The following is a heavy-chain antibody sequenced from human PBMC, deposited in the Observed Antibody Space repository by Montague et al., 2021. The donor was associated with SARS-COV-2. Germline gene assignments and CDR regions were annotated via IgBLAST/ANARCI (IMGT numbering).Heavy chain of an antibody. CDR2: ISYDGSNK. V-gene: IGHV3-30*04. CDR3: ARTRMGNYYYGMDV. Sequence: SLRLSCAASGFTFSSYAMHWVRQAPGKGLELVAVISYDGSNKYYADSVKGRFTISRDNSKNTLYLQMNSLRAEDTAVYYCARTRMGNYYYGMDVWGQGTTVTVSS. J-gene: IGHJ6*02. CDR1: GFTFSSYA. D-gene: IGHD7-27*01.